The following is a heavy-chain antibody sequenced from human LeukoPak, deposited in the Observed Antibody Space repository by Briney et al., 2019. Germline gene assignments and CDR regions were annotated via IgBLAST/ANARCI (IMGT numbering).Heavy chain of an antibody. CDR3: ASYSVGLFTHSDEPNYYYYMDV. Sequence: GASVKVSCKASGYTFTGYYMHWVRQAPGQGLEWMGWINPNSGGTNYAQKFQGRVTMTRDTSISTAYMELSRLRSDDTAVYYCASYSVGLFTHSDEPNYYYYMDVWGKGTTVTVSS. D-gene: IGHD3-22*01. J-gene: IGHJ6*03. CDR2: INPNSGGT. V-gene: IGHV1-2*02. CDR1: GYTFTGYY.